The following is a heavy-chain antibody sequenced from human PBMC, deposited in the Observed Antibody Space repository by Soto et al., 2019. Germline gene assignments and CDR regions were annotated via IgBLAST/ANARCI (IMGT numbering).Heavy chain of an antibody. V-gene: IGHV4-39*01. J-gene: IGHJ6*02. Sequence: LSLTCTVSGGSISSSSYYWGWIRQPPGKGLEWIGSIYYSGSTYYNPSLKSRVTISVDTSKNQFSLKLSSVTAADTAVYYCARQPKSITMIVVVITHYYYYGMDVWGQGTTVTVSS. CDR1: GGSISSSSYY. CDR3: ARQPKSITMIVVVITHYYYYGMDV. CDR2: IYYSGST. D-gene: IGHD3-22*01.